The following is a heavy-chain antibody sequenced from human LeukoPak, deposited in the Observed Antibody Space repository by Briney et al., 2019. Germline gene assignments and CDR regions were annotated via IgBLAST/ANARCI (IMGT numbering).Heavy chain of an antibody. Sequence: GRSLRLSCAASGFTFDDYVMHWVRQAPGKGLEWVSGISWNSGSIGYADSVKGRFTISRDNAKNSLYLQMNSLRAEDTALYYCAKDLTETDYYGMDVWGQGTTVTVSS. CDR2: ISWNSGSI. J-gene: IGHJ6*02. CDR1: GFTFDDYV. D-gene: IGHD3-9*01. CDR3: AKDLTETDYYGMDV. V-gene: IGHV3-9*01.